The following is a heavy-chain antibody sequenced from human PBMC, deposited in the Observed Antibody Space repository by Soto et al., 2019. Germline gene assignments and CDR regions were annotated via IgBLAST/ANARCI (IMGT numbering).Heavy chain of an antibody. J-gene: IGHJ3*01. D-gene: IGHD3-22*01. Sequence: GASVKVSCKTYGYTLTSYVMHWLRQAPGQGPEWMGWINAANAKTKYSQKFQGRVTITRDTSASTLYMDLSGLRSQDTAVYYCARGYYYDLNVYDLGGQGTMVTVPS. CDR2: INAANAKT. V-gene: IGHV1-3*01. CDR3: ARGYYYDLNVYDL. CDR1: GYTLTSYV.